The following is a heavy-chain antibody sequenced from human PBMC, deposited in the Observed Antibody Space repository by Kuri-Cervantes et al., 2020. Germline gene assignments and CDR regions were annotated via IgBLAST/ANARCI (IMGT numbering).Heavy chain of an antibody. D-gene: IGHD2-2*02. V-gene: IGHV4-39*07. CDR3: ARPNKPIVVVPAARPSAEYFQH. CDR1: GDSITRDTYY. Sequence: GSLRLSCTVSGDSITRDTYYWAWIRQPPGKGLEWIGEINHSGSTNYNPSLKSRVTISVDTSKNQFSLKLSSVTAADTAVYYCARPNKPIVVVPAARPSAEYFQHWGQGTLVTVSS. CDR2: INHSGST. J-gene: IGHJ1*01.